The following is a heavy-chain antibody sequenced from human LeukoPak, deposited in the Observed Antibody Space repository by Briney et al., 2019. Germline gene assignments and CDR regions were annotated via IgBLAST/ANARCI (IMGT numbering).Heavy chain of an antibody. CDR2: ISGSGGST. Sequence: PGGSLRLSCAASGFTFSSYAMSWVRRAPGKGLEWVSAISGSGGSTYYADSVKGRFTIPRDNSKNTLYLQMNSLRAEDTAVYYCAKGPMVRGFYFDYWGQGTLVTVSS. V-gene: IGHV3-23*01. CDR1: GFTFSSYA. CDR3: AKGPMVRGFYFDY. D-gene: IGHD3-10*01. J-gene: IGHJ4*02.